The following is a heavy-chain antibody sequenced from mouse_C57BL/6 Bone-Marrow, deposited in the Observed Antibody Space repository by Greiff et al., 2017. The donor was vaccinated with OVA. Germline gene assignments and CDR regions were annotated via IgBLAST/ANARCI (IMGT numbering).Heavy chain of an antibody. CDR3: ARLVYYFDY. CDR2: INPNNGGT. V-gene: IGHV1-22*01. Sequence: VQLKQSGPELVKPGASVKMSCKASGYTFTDYNMHWVKQSHGKSLEWIGYINPNNGGTSYNQKFKGKATLTVNKSSSTAYMERRSLTSEDSAVYYCARLVYYFDYWGQGTTLTVSS. D-gene: IGHD2-2*01. CDR1: GYTFTDYN. J-gene: IGHJ2*01.